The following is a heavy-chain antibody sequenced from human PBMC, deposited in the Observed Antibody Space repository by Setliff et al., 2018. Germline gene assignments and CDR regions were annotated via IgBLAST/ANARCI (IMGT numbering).Heavy chain of an antibody. V-gene: IGHV3-74*01. Sequence: LRLSCAASGFTFNTYWIHWVRQSPGKGLVWFSHINSNGGSTYYADSVKGRFTISRDNSENTLYLQMNSLRAADTAVYYCAPFCSHSSYCPPPDWGQGTLVTVSS. CDR1: GFTFNTYW. CDR3: APFCSHSSYCPPPD. CDR2: INSNGGST. D-gene: IGHD5-12*01. J-gene: IGHJ4*02.